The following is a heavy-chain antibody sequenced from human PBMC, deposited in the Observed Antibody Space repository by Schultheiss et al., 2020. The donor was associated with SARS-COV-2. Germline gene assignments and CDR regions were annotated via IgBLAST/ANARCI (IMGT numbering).Heavy chain of an antibody. J-gene: IGHJ6*02. Sequence: GESLKISCKVSGYTLTELSMHWVRQATGQGLEWMGWMNPNSGNTGYAQKFQGRVTMTRDTSISTAYMELSRLRSDDTALYYCATADAGVRGGYQWNYYGMDVWGQGTTVTVSS. CDR2: MNPNSGNT. V-gene: IGHV1-2*02. CDR1: GYTLTELS. D-gene: IGHD3-10*01. CDR3: ATADAGVRGGYQWNYYGMDV.